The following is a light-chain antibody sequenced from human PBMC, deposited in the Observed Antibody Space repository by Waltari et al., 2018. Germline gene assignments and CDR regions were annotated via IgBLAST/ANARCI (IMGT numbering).Light chain of an antibody. CDR2: GAS. CDR1: QRITKKY. CDR3: QQYGSSVMYT. J-gene: IGKJ2*01. Sequence: VLTQSPGTLSLSPGERATLSCRASQRITKKYFAWYQQKPGQAPRLLIDGASSRAAGVADRCRGSGYGTDVTLTISRLEPEDFAVYYCQQYGSSVMYTFGQGTKLEIK. V-gene: IGKV3-20*01.